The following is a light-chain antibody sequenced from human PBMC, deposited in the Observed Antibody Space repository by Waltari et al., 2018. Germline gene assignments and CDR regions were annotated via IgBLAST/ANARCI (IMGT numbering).Light chain of an antibody. CDR3: VLYVGGGISM. CDR1: SGSVSTNHY. V-gene: IGLV8-61*01. J-gene: IGLJ3*02. CDR2: STN. Sequence: QTVVTQEPSFSVSPGGTVTLTCGLSSGSVSTNHYPSWYQQTPGQPPRPLIYSTNIRSSGVPDRFSGSILGNKAALTITGAQADDESDYSCVLYVGGGISMFGGGARLTVL.